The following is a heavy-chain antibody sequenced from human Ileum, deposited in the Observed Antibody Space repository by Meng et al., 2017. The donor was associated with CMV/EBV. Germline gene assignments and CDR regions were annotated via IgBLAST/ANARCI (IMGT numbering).Heavy chain of an antibody. Sequence: SETLSLTCTVSGDSISSITSNSYYWGWIRQPPGKGLEWIGNIHYSGSTWYNPSLQSRVTVTVDTSKNQFSLRLSSVTAADTAVYYCARELMVPFSRYYFYVMDVWGQGTTVTVSS. CDR3: ARELMVPFSRYYFYVMDV. CDR1: GDSISSITSNSYY. D-gene: IGHD2-8*01. V-gene: IGHV4-39*07. J-gene: IGHJ6*02. CDR2: IHYSGST.